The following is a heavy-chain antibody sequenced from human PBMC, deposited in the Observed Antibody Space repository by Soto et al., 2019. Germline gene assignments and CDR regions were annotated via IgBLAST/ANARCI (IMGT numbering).Heavy chain of an antibody. D-gene: IGHD3-10*01. J-gene: IGHJ4*02. CDR3: ARLLSFGELTLDS. CDR1: GYSFTTYA. V-gene: IGHV1-3*01. CDR2: INAGNGNT. Sequence: QVQLVQSGAEVKKPGASVKVSCKASGYSFTTYAIHWVRQAPGQRFEWIGWINAGNGNTKYSQKFQGRATITRDTSATTTYMELSSLRSEDTAVYYCARLLSFGELTLDSWGQGSLVTVSS.